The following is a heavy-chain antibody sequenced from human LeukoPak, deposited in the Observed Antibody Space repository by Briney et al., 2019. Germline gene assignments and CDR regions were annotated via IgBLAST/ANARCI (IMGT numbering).Heavy chain of an antibody. Sequence: GGSLRLSCAASGFTFSSYSMNWVRQAPGKGLEWVSSISSSSSYIYYADSVKGRFTISRDNAKNSPYMQMNSLRAEDTAVYYCGRAGGGYCSSTSCYSLAPFDYWGQGTLVTVSS. V-gene: IGHV3-21*01. CDR3: GRAGGGYCSSTSCYSLAPFDY. CDR1: GFTFSSYS. D-gene: IGHD2-2*02. J-gene: IGHJ4*02. CDR2: ISSSSSYI.